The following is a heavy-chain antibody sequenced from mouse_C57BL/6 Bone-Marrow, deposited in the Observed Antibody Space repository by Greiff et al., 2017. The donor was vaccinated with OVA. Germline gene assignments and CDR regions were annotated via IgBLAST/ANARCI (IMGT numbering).Heavy chain of an antibody. J-gene: IGHJ2*01. CDR1: GFSPSTFGMG. V-gene: IGHV8-8*01. Sequence: QVTLKVSGPGILQPSPTPRLSCSFSGFSPSTFGMGVGWIRQPSGKGLEWLAHIWWDDDKYYNPALKSRLTISKDTSKNQVFLKIANVDTADTATYYCARMAYYYGSSSDYWGQGTTLTVSS. CDR3: ARMAYYYGSSSDY. CDR2: IWWDDDK. D-gene: IGHD1-1*01.